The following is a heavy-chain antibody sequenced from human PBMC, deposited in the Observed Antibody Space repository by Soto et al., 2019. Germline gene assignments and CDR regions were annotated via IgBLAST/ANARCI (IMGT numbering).Heavy chain of an antibody. J-gene: IGHJ4*02. Sequence: QVQLVQSGDEVKKSGASVKVSCKASGYTFSNYGISWVRQAPGQGLEWMGWISGYNGLTAYAQNGQGRVTITIDTPTTTVFMEMTGLSSNDTAVYYCARDEGIRGFDSWGQGTLVTVSS. CDR2: ISGYNGLT. CDR3: ARDEGIRGFDS. V-gene: IGHV1-18*04. D-gene: IGHD3-10*01. CDR1: GYTFSNYG.